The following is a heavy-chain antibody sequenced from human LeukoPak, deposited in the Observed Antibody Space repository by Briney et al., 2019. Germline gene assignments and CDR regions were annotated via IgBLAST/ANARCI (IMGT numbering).Heavy chain of an antibody. D-gene: IGHD3-16*01. CDR3: ARELGIGGFDY. Sequence: GGSLRLSCAASGFTFSSYSMNWVRQAPGKGLEWVSSISSSSSYIYYADSVKGRFTISRDNAKTSLYLQMNSLRAEDTAVYYCARELGIGGFDYWGQGTMVTVSS. V-gene: IGHV3-21*01. CDR2: ISSSSSYI. J-gene: IGHJ4*02. CDR1: GFTFSSYS.